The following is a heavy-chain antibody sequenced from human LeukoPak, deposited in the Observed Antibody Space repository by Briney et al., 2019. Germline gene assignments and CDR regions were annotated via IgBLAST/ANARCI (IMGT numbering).Heavy chain of an antibody. V-gene: IGHV4-39*01. CDR2: IYYSGST. Sequence: SETLSLTCTVSGGSISSSIYYWGWIRQPPGKGLEWIGSIYYSGSTYYNPSLKSRVTISVDTSKNQFSLKLSSVTAADTAVYYCARHPISWELLLNLDYWGQGTLVTVSS. CDR1: GGSISSSIYY. J-gene: IGHJ4*02. D-gene: IGHD1-26*01. CDR3: ARHPISWELLLNLDY.